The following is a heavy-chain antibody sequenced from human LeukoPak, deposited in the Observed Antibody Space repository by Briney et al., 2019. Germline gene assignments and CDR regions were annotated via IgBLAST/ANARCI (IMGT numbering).Heavy chain of an antibody. V-gene: IGHV1-18*01. CDR1: GYTFTSYG. CDR2: ISAYNGNT. D-gene: IGHD3-10*01. J-gene: IGHJ3*02. CDR3: VREYGSGSYYAAFDI. Sequence: GASVKVSCKASGYTFTSYGISWVRQAPGQGLEWMGWISAYNGNTNYAQKLQGRVTMTTDTSTSTAYMELRSLRSDDTAVYYCVREYGSGSYYAAFDIWGQGTMVTVSS.